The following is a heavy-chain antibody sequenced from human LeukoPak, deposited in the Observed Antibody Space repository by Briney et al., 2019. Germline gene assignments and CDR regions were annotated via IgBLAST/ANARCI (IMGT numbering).Heavy chain of an antibody. D-gene: IGHD3-10*01. J-gene: IGHJ4*02. CDR2: ISGRGGST. Sequence: GGSLRLSCAASGFTFSSYAMSWVRQAPGKGLEWVSAISGRGGSTYYADSVKGRFTISRDNSKNTLYLQMNSLRAEDTAVYYCAKDKVRALWFGELYYFDYWGQGTLVTVSS. V-gene: IGHV3-23*01. CDR3: AKDKVRALWFGELYYFDY. CDR1: GFTFSSYA.